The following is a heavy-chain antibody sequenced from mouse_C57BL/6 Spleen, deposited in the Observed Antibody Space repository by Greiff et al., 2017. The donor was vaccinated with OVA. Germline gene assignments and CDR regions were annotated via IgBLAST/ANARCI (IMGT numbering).Heavy chain of an antibody. Sequence: QVQLQQPGAELVKPGASVKLSCKASGYTFTSYWMPWVKQRPGQGLEWIGMIHPNSGSTNYNEKFKSKATLTVDKSSSTAYMQISSQTTEDSAVYSCARGTAGGDYWGQSTTLTVSS. D-gene: IGHD3-3*01. V-gene: IGHV1-64*01. CDR2: IHPNSGST. J-gene: IGHJ2*01. CDR1: GYTFTSYW. CDR3: ARGTAGGDY.